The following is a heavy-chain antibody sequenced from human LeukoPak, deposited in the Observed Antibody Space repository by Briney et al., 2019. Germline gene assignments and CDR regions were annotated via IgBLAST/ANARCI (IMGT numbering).Heavy chain of an antibody. D-gene: IGHD6-19*01. J-gene: IGHJ4*02. V-gene: IGHV4-30-2*01. CDR2: IYHSGST. CDR3: ARSSAVAGTDY. Sequence: RASETMSLTCGVSGGSISSGGYSWSWIRQPPGKGLEWIGYIYHSGSTYYNPSLKSRVTISVDRSKNQFSLKLSSVTAADTAVYYCARSSAVAGTDYWGQGTLVTVSS. CDR1: GGSISSGGYS.